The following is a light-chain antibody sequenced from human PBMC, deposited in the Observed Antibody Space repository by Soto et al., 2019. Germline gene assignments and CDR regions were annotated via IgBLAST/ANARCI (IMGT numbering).Light chain of an antibody. CDR1: QDISNY. CDR2: DAS. Sequence: DIQMTQSPPSLSASVGDRVTITCQASQDISNYLNWYQQKPGKAPKLLIYDASNLETGAPSGFSGSGPGTDFTFTIYSFQPEDIATYYCQQYDNLPLTFGGVTKVDIK. J-gene: IGKJ4*01. V-gene: IGKV1-33*01. CDR3: QQYDNLPLT.